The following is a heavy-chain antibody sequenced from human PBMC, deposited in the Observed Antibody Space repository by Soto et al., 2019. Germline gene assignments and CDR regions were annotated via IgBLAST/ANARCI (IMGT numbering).Heavy chain of an antibody. Sequence: QVQLVQSGAEVKKPGSSVKVSCKASGGTFSSYTISWVRQAPGQGLEWMGRIIPILGIANYAQKFQGRVTITADKSTSPAYMELSSLRSEDTAVYYCSRVNGSGQRYGMDFWGQGTTVTVSS. CDR3: SRVNGSGQRYGMDF. D-gene: IGHD3-10*01. CDR1: GGTFSSYT. CDR2: IIPILGIA. V-gene: IGHV1-69*02. J-gene: IGHJ6*02.